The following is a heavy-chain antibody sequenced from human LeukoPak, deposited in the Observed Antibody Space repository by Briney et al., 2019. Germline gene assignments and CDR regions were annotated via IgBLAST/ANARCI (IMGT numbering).Heavy chain of an antibody. CDR2: IYSGGST. J-gene: IGHJ4*02. V-gene: IGHV3-53*01. Sequence: GGSLRLSCAASGFTVSSNYMSWVRQAPGKGLEWVSVIYSGGSTYYADSVKGRFTISRDNSKNTLYLQMNSLSAEDTAVYYCAREGTSSGWYPFDYWGQGTLVTVSS. D-gene: IGHD6-19*01. CDR3: AREGTSSGWYPFDY. CDR1: GFTVSSNY.